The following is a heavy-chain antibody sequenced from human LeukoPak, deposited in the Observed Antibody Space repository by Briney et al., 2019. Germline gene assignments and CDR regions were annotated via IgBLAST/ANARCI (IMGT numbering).Heavy chain of an antibody. CDR2: LRYDGSNE. CDR3: AKIQRIVPGFDC. Sequence: GGSLRLSCAASGFTFSDYGMHWVRQAPGKGLEWVACLRYDGSNEYYADSVKGRFAISRDRSKNTLYLQMKSLRGEDTAVYYCAKIQRIVPGFDCWGQGTLATVSS. V-gene: IGHV3-30*02. J-gene: IGHJ4*02. D-gene: IGHD1-26*01. CDR1: GFTFSDYG.